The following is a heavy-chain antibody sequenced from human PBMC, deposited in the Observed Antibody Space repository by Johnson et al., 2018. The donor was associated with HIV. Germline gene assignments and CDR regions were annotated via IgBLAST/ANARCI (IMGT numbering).Heavy chain of an antibody. CDR2: IFSVGDV. Sequence: VQLVESGGGLVKPGGSLRLSCAASGITVGTNYMSWVRQAPGKGLEWVSVIFSVGDVYYADSVKGRFTISRDNSKNMVYLQMNSLRPEDTAVYYCARDGRDLVTRGSFDVWDQGTVVTVSS. J-gene: IGHJ3*01. D-gene: IGHD3-9*01. V-gene: IGHV3-66*02. CDR3: ARDGRDLVTRGSFDV. CDR1: GITVGTNY.